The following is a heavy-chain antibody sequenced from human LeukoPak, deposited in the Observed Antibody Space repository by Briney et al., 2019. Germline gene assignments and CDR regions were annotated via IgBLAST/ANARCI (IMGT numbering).Heavy chain of an antibody. J-gene: IGHJ4*02. CDR1: GGSMSSDY. V-gene: IGHV4-59*01. CDR3: ARGRTFDN. CDR2: IYDRGST. Sequence: SETLSLTCTVSGGSMSSDYWSWIRQPPGKGLEWIGNIYDRGSTKYNPSLKSRVTISVDTSKNQFSLRLSSVTAADTAVYYCARGRTFDNWGQGTLVTVSS.